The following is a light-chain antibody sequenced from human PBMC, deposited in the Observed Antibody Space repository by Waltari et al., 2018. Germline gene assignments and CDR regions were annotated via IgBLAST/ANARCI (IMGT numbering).Light chain of an antibody. V-gene: IGLV2-23*02. CDR3: SSYAGGVYV. CDR1: SRDVGRHNF. CDR2: EVT. Sequence: QSAPPQPASVSGSPGHSLTVSCTGSSRDVGRHNFVSWSQHHPGNAPKLIIYEVTKRPSGVSDRFSGSKSGNTASLTISGLQTDDEADYYCSSYAGGVYVFGTGTTVTVL. J-gene: IGLJ1*01.